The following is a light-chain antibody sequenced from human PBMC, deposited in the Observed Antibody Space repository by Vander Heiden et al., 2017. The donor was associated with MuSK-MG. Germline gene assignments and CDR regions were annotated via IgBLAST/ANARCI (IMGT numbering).Light chain of an antibody. CDR1: TSNIGRNP. CDR2: KTY. CDR3: SAWDDSLNGYVV. Sequence: QSVLTQPPSASGTPGQPVTISCSGSTSNIGRNPVNWYQQVPGTAPKLLIYKTYQRPSGGPDRFSGSKSGTSASLAISGLQSEDEADYYCSAWDDSLNGYVVFGGVTKLTVL. J-gene: IGLJ2*01. V-gene: IGLV1-44*01.